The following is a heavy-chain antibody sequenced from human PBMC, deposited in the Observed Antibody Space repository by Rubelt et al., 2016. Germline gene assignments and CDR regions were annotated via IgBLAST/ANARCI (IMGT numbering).Heavy chain of an antibody. CDR1: GGSISSSSYY. CDR2: IHYSGST. Sequence: QLQLQESGPGLVKPSETLSLTCTVSGGSISSSSYYWGWIHQPPGKGLEWIGSIHYSGSTYYNPSLKSRVTISVGTSRAQFSQKVGSVPAADRGLYYCARHGHNCSSTSCGLSWFDPWGQGTLVTVSS. CDR3: ARHGHNCSSTSCGLSWFDP. V-gene: IGHV4-39*01. J-gene: IGHJ5*02. D-gene: IGHD2-2*01.